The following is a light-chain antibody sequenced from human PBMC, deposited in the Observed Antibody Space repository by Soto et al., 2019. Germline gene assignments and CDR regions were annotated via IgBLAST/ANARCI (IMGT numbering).Light chain of an antibody. CDR3: QQYNHWPLS. J-gene: IGKJ4*01. V-gene: IGKV3-15*01. CDR1: QGLGTN. Sequence: TVMTQSPATLSVSPGEIATLSCRASQGLGTNLAWYQQRPGQAPRLLIYAASTRATGVQARFSGSGSETEFTLTITTLQSEEFAVYSCQQYNHWPLSFGVGNKVEIK. CDR2: AAS.